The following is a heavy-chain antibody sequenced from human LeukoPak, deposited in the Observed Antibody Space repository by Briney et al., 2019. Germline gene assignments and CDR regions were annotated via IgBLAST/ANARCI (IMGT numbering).Heavy chain of an antibody. Sequence: SETLSLTCAVYGGSFSGYYWSWIRQPPGKGLEWIGEINHSGSTNYNPSLKSRVIISVDTSKNQFSLKLSSVTAADTAVYYCARGSWEYGFDYWGQGTLVTVSS. CDR1: GGSFSGYY. J-gene: IGHJ4*02. CDR3: ARGSWEYGFDY. D-gene: IGHD1-26*01. V-gene: IGHV4-34*01. CDR2: INHSGST.